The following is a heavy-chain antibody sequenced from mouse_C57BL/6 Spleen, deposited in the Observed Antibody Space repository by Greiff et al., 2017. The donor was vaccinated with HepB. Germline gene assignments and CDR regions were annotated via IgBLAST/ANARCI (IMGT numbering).Heavy chain of an antibody. J-gene: IGHJ2*01. V-gene: IGHV1-78*01. CDR1: GYTFTDHT. CDR3: ARDDYYYGSSYFDY. CDR2: IYPRDGST. D-gene: IGHD1-1*01. Sequence: VQLQQSDAELVKPGASVKISCKVSGYTFTDHTIHWMKQRPEQGLEWIGYIYPRDGSTKYNEKFKGKATLTADKSYSTAYMQLNSLTSEDAAVYFWARDDYYYGSSYFDYWGQGTTLTVSS.